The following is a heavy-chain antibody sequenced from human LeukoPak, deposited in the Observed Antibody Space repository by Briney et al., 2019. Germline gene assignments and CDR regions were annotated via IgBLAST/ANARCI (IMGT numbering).Heavy chain of an antibody. D-gene: IGHD3-22*01. J-gene: IGHJ4*02. CDR1: GFTFSSYS. CDR3: AKFSRGYYDSSGYPY. Sequence: GGSLRLSCAASGFTFSSYSMNWVRQAPGKGLEWVSYINSRSSTIYYADSVKGRFTISRDNSKNTLYLQMNSLRAEDTAVYYCAKFSRGYYDSSGYPYWGQGTLVTVSS. V-gene: IGHV3-48*01. CDR2: INSRSSTI.